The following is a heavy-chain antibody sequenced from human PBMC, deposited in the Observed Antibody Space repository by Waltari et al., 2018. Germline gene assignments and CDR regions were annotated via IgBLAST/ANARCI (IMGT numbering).Heavy chain of an antibody. D-gene: IGHD3-16*01. CDR1: GFTFRSYA. V-gene: IGHV3-23*01. CDR3: ARDGGQQQIYYYYGMDV. J-gene: IGHJ6*02. Sequence: EVQLLESGGGLVQPGGYLGLSCADSGFTFRSYAMSWARQAPGKGLEWVSAISVSGGSTYYADSVKGRFTISRDNSKNTLYLQMNSLRADDTAVYYCARDGGQQQIYYYYGMDVWGPGTTVTVSS. CDR2: ISVSGGST.